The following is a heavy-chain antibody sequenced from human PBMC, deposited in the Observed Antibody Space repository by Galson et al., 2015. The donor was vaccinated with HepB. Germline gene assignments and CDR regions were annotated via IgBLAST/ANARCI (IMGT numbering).Heavy chain of an antibody. CDR2: IIPILGIA. D-gene: IGHD3-3*01. CDR1: GGTSSSYA. J-gene: IGHJ6*03. CDR3: ARDLRLYYDFWSGYPLSYYYYMDV. Sequence: SVKVSCKASGGTSSSYAISWVRQAPGQGLEWMGGIIPILGIANYAQKFQGRVTITADKSTSTAYMELSSLRSEDTAVYYCARDLRLYYDFWSGYPLSYYYYMDVWGKGTTVTVSS. V-gene: IGHV1-69*10.